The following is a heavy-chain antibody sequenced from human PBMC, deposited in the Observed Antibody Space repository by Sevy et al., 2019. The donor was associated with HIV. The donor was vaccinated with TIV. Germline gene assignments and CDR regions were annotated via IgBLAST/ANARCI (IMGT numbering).Heavy chain of an antibody. V-gene: IGHV4-34*01. CDR3: ARGLSYCSSTSCTPYHMDV. CDR1: GGSFSGYY. Sequence: SETLSLTCAVYGGSFSGYYWSWIRQPPGKGLEWIGEINHSGNTNYNPSLKSRVTISVDTSKNQFSLKLSSVTAADTAVYYCARGLSYCSSTSCTPYHMDVWGKGTTVTVSS. D-gene: IGHD2-2*01. J-gene: IGHJ6*03. CDR2: INHSGNT.